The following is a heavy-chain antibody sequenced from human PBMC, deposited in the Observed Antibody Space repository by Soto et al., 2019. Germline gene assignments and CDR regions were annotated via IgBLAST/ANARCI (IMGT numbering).Heavy chain of an antibody. CDR2: IIPIFGTA. D-gene: IGHD5-12*01. Sequence: GASVKVSCKASGGTFSSYAISWVRQAPGQGLEWMGGIIPIFGTANYAQKFQGRVTITADESTSTAYMELSSLRSEDTAVYYCARGRVATLSSNWFDPWGQGTLVTVSS. V-gene: IGHV1-69*13. CDR1: GGTFSSYA. J-gene: IGHJ5*02. CDR3: ARGRVATLSSNWFDP.